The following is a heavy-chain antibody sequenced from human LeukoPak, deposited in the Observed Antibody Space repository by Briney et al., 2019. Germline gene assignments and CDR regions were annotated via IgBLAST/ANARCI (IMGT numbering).Heavy chain of an antibody. V-gene: IGHV4-59*11. CDR3: ARPDMGDSTGDWCFDL. CDR2: IHYSGGT. D-gene: IGHD2-21*02. CDR1: YGSIRGHY. J-gene: IGHJ2*01. Sequence: PSETLSLTCTVSYGSIRGHYWSWIRQTPGKGLEWIGDIHYSGGTEYNPSLKRRVAMSVDMSRNQFSLKVYSVIAADTAIYYCARPDMGDSTGDWCFDLWGRGTLITVSS.